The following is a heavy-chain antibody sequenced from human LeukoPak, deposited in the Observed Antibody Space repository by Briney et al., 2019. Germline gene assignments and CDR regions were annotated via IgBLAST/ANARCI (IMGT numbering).Heavy chain of an antibody. V-gene: IGHV4-59*08. CDR2: IFHSGSS. Sequence: PETPCLTCTVSGGSISAVNWSWVRPSPGKGVGWGWDIFHSGSSNYNPALSSRVTMSIDTSKNQFSLKLSSVTAADTAVYYCARHLCSGGSCYSNWFDPWGQGTLGTVSS. J-gene: IGHJ5*02. D-gene: IGHD2-15*01. CDR1: GGSISAVN. CDR3: ARHLCSGGSCYSNWFDP.